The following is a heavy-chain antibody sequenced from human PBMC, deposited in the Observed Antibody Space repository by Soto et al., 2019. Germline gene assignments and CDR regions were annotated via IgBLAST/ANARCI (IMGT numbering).Heavy chain of an antibody. CDR1: VGSSSSGDYY. V-gene: IGHV4-30-4*01. CDR3: ARNDYDYVWESPGGDAFDI. Sequence: PSETLSLTCTVSVGSSSSGDYYWNWILQPPGKGLEWIGFIYNSGSTYYNPSLKSRVTISVDTSKNQFSLKLTSVTAADTAVYYCARNDYDYVWESPGGDAFDIWGQGTLVTISS. D-gene: IGHD3-16*01. CDR2: IYNSGST. J-gene: IGHJ3*02.